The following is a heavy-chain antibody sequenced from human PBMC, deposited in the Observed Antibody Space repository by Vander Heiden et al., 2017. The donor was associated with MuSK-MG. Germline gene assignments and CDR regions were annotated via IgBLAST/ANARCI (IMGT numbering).Heavy chain of an antibody. J-gene: IGHJ4*02. CDR1: GGTFSSYA. Sequence: QVQLVQSGAEVKKPGSSVKVSCKASGGTFSSYAISWVRQAPGQGLEWMGGIIPIFGTANYAQKFQGRVTITADESTSTAYMELSSLRSEDTAVYYCARGLTPYYYDSSGTPEDYWGQGTLVTVCS. CDR3: ARGLTPYYYDSSGTPEDY. D-gene: IGHD3-22*01. CDR2: IIPIFGTA. V-gene: IGHV1-69*01.